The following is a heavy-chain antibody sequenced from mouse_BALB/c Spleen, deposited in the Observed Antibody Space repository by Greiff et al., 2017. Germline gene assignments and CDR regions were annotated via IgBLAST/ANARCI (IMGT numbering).Heavy chain of an antibody. CDR1: GFTFSNYW. J-gene: IGHJ4*01. CDR3: TRPIYYDYGNYAMDY. V-gene: IGHV6-6*02. D-gene: IGHD2-4*01. Sequence: DVMLVESGGGLVQPGGSMKLSCVASGFTFSNYWMNWVRQSPEKGLEWVAEIRLKSNNYATHYAESVKGRFTISRDDSKSSVYLQMNNLRAEDTGIYYCTRPIYYDYGNYAMDYWGQGTSVTVSS. CDR2: IRLKSNNYAT.